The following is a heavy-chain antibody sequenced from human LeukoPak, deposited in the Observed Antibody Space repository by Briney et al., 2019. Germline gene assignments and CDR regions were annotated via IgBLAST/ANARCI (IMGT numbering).Heavy chain of an antibody. D-gene: IGHD1-26*01. CDR3: AKCSGSYWF. Sequence: GGSLRLSCAASGFTFSSYAMSWVRQAPGRGLEWVSSISGSGDIAYYADSLKGRFTISRDSSQNTLYLQMNSLRAEDTAVYYCAKCSGSYWFWGQGTLVTVSS. V-gene: IGHV3-23*01. CDR1: GFTFSSYA. J-gene: IGHJ4*02. CDR2: ISGSGDIA.